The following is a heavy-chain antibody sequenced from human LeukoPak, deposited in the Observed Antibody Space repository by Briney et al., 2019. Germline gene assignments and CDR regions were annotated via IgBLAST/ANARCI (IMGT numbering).Heavy chain of an antibody. CDR2: THTSGST. J-gene: IGHJ4*02. V-gene: IGHV4-4*07. CDR1: GDSISSSY. CDR3: ARVRLGRGLDY. D-gene: IGHD6-19*01. Sequence: SETLSLTCTVSGDSISSSYWGWIRQPAGKGLEWIGRTHTSGSTYYSPSLKSRVTMSVDTSTNQFSLKLSSVTAADTAMYYCARVRLGRGLDYWGQGTLVTVSS.